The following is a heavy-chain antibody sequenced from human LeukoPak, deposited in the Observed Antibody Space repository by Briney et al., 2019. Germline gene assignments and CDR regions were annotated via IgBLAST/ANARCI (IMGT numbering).Heavy chain of an antibody. D-gene: IGHD5-12*01. V-gene: IGHV4-4*07. CDR3: ARGEWLRSWFGY. CDR2: IYTSGST. Sequence: PSETLSLTCTVSSGSLGSYYWNWLRQPAGKGLEWIGHIYTSGSTSYNPSLKSRVTMSVDTSKNQFSLKLNSVTAADTAFYYCARGEWLRSWFGYWGQGTLVTVSS. CDR1: SGSLGSYY. J-gene: IGHJ4*02.